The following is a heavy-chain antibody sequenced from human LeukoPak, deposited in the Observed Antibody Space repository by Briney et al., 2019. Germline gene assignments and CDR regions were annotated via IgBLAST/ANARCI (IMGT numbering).Heavy chain of an antibody. CDR3: VTARASPDDY. V-gene: IGHV3-74*01. Sequence: PGFSLRLSCASCADMLIRTWTDWCRQAPWKGLVLVSRSNNDGSTTNYADSVKGRFTISRDNAKNTLYLQMNSLRGEDVAVYYCVTARASPDDYWGQGTLVTVSS. J-gene: IGHJ4*02. CDR2: SNNDGSTT. CDR1: ADMLIRTW.